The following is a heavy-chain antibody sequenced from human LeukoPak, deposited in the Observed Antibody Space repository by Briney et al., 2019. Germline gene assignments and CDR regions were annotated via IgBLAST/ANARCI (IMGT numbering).Heavy chain of an antibody. D-gene: IGHD3-3*01. CDR1: GFTFSNYG. J-gene: IGHJ4*02. V-gene: IGHV3-21*01. CDR2: ISSSSSYI. CDR3: ARDFWSGY. Sequence: GGSLRLSCAASGFTFSNYGMHWVRQAPGKGPEWVSSISSSSSYIYYADSVKGRFTISRDNAKNSLYLQINSLRAEDTAVYYCARDFWSGYWGQGTLVTVSS.